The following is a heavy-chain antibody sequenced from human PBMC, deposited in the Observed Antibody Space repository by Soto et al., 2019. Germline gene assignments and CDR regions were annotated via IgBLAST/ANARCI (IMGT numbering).Heavy chain of an antibody. V-gene: IGHV4-34*01. Sequence: SETLSLTCAVYGGSFSGYYWSWIRQPPGKGLEWIGEINHSGSTNYNPSLKSRVTISVDTSKNQFSLKLSSVTAADTAVYYCARGVKYCSSTSCYAFDIWGQGTMVTVSS. CDR1: GGSFSGYY. CDR3: ARGVKYCSSTSCYAFDI. CDR2: INHSGST. J-gene: IGHJ3*02. D-gene: IGHD2-2*01.